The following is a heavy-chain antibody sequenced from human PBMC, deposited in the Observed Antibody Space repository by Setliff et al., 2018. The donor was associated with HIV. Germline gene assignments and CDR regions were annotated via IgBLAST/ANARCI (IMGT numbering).Heavy chain of an antibody. CDR2: IYYTGDT. CDR1: GGSISNGDHY. J-gene: IGHJ3*02. D-gene: IGHD3-22*01. Sequence: SETLSLTCTVSGGSISNGDHYWAWIRQSPGKGLEWIGYIYYTGDTYYRSSLESRVTISVDTSKNQFSLKLSSVTAADTAVYYCARDSSGSIDAFDIWGQGTMVTVSS. CDR3: ARDSSGSIDAFDI. V-gene: IGHV4-30-4*08.